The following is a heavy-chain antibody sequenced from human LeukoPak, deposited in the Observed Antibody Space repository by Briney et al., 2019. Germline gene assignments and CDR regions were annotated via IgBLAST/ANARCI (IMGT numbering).Heavy chain of an antibody. J-gene: IGHJ4*02. D-gene: IGHD3-16*01. CDR3: GREAGRYDSFDH. CDR1: GDSVSSNSAA. CDR2: TYYRSKWYT. V-gene: IGHV6-1*01. Sequence: SQTLSLTCAISGDSVSSNSAAWNWITQSPSRGLEWLRRTYYRSKWYTDYAGSVTSRITINPDTSQNQFSLELTSVTPETTPVYYCGREAGRYDSFDHWGQGTLVTVSS.